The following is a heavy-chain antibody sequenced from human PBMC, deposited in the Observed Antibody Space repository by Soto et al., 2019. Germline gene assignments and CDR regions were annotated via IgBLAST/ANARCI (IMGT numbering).Heavy chain of an antibody. V-gene: IGHV1-18*01. CDR3: AMNGGSSSPLDY. CDR1: GYSFSIYG. D-gene: IGHD6-6*01. Sequence: QVQLVQSGAEVKKPGASVKVSCKASGYSFSIYGVTWVRQAPGQGLEWMGWIAPYIGSTDYAQKFQGRVTLTTDTSTTTVYMELRSLKSDDTAVYYCAMNGGSSSPLDYWGQGTLVTVSS. J-gene: IGHJ4*02. CDR2: IAPYIGST.